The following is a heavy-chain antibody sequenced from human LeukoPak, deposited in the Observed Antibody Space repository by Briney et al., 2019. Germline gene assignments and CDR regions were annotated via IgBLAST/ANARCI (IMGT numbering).Heavy chain of an antibody. CDR2: ITGSGGGT. CDR1: VFAFSNYA. D-gene: IGHD2-15*01. Sequence: PGGSLRLSCAASVFAFSNYAMSWVRQAPGKGLEWVSSITGSGGGTYYADSVKGRFTISRDNSKNTLDLQMNSLRAEDTAVYYCAKGLKGCSGGSCYYFFDFWGQGTLVTVSS. J-gene: IGHJ4*02. V-gene: IGHV3-23*01. CDR3: AKGLKGCSGGSCYYFFDF.